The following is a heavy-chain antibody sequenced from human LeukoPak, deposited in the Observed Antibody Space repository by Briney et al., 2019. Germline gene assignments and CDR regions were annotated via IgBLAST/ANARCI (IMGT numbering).Heavy chain of an antibody. D-gene: IGHD6-13*01. Sequence: KPSETLSLTCTVSGGSISSYYWSWIRQPPGKGLEWIGYISDSVSTNYNPSLKSRVSISVDTSNNQFSLKLSSVTAADTAGYYCARGQQQLSRWGQGTLVTVSS. CDR1: GGSISSYY. V-gene: IGHV4-59*01. J-gene: IGHJ4*02. CDR3: ARGQQQLSR. CDR2: ISDSVST.